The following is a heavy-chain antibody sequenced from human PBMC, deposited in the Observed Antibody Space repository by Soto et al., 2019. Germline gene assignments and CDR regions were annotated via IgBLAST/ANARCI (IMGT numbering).Heavy chain of an antibody. CDR1: GGSFSGYY. J-gene: IGHJ4*02. Sequence: QVQLQQWGAGLLKPSETLSLTCAVSGGSFSGYYLSWIRQPPGKGLEWIGEIIHTGSTNYNPSLKSRITISVDTSKKQFSLKLSSVTAADTAVYYCARVGQPPSDYWGQGTLVTVSS. CDR3: ARVGQPPSDY. CDR2: IIHTGST. V-gene: IGHV4-34*12. D-gene: IGHD2-2*01.